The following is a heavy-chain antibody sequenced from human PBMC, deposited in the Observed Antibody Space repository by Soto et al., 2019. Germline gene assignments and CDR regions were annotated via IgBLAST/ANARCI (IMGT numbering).Heavy chain of an antibody. CDR3: ARARTRYFDCLPRGPFDP. CDR1: GGSFSGYY. CDR2: INHSGST. Sequence: QVQLQQWGAGLLKPSETLSLTCAVYGGSFSGYYWSWIRQPPGKGLEWIGEINHSGSTNYNPSLKSRFPISVDTSKNQFSLKLSSVTAADTAVYYCARARTRYFDCLPRGPFDPWGQGTLVTVSS. D-gene: IGHD3-9*01. V-gene: IGHV4-34*01. J-gene: IGHJ5*02.